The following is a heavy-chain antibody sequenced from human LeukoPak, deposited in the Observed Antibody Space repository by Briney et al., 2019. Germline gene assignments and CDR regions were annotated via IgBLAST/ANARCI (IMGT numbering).Heavy chain of an antibody. V-gene: IGHV1-18*01. CDR3: AKDWHILTGRNCFDP. CDR2: VSSYNGDT. Sequence: ASVKVPCKASGYTFNNYGISWVRQAPGQGLEWMGWVSSYNGDTNYAQKFQGRVTMSTDTSTRTAYMELRSLRFDDTAIYYCAKDWHILTGRNCFDPWGQGTLVTVSS. D-gene: IGHD3-9*01. CDR1: GYTFNNYG. J-gene: IGHJ5*02.